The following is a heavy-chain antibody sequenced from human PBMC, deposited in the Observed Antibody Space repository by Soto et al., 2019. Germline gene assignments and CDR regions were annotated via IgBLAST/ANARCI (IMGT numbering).Heavy chain of an antibody. CDR2: IYHSGST. V-gene: IGHV4-38-2*01. J-gene: IGHJ3*02. Sequence: SETLSLTCAVSGYSISSGYYWGWIRQPPGKGLEWIGSIYHSGSTYYNPSLKSRVTISVDTSKNQFSLKLSSVTAADTAVYYCARVAITMIVVVIIRPDAFDIWGQVTMFPVSS. CDR3: ARVAITMIVVVIIRPDAFDI. CDR1: GYSISSGYY. D-gene: IGHD3-22*01.